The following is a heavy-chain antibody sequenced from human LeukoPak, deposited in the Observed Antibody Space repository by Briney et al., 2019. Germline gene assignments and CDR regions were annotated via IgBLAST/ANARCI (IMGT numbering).Heavy chain of an antibody. CDR3: AREGQGGGSFDY. D-gene: IGHD2-15*01. Sequence: GASLRLSCAASGFTFSSYAMSWVRQAPGKGLEWVAVIWYDGSNKYYADSVKGRFTISRDNSKNTLYLQMNSLRAEDTAVYYCAREGQGGGSFDYWGQGTLVTVSS. V-gene: IGHV3-33*08. CDR2: IWYDGSNK. J-gene: IGHJ4*02. CDR1: GFTFSSYA.